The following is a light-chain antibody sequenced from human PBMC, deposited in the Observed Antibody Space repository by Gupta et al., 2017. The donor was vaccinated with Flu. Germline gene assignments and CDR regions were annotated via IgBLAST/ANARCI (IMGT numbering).Light chain of an antibody. CDR2: GAS. V-gene: IGKV3-20*01. J-gene: IGKJ4*01. Sequence: PGTLSLSPGERATLSCRASQSVSSSYLAWYQQKPGQAPRLLIYGASSRATGIPDRFSGSGSGTDFTLTISRLEPEDFAVYYCQQYGSSPTFGGGTKVEIK. CDR1: QSVSSSY. CDR3: QQYGSSPT.